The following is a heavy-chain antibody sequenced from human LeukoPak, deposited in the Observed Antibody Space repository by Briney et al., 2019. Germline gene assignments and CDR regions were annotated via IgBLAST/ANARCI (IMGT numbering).Heavy chain of an antibody. Sequence: PSETLSLTCTVSGGSISSYYLSWIRQPPGKGLEWIGYIYYSGSTNYNPSLKSRVTISVDTSKNQFSLKLSSVTAADTAAYYCARHSGGSYYVDYWGQGTLVTVSS. CDR2: IYYSGST. V-gene: IGHV4-59*08. J-gene: IGHJ4*02. CDR3: ARHSGGSYYVDY. D-gene: IGHD1-26*01. CDR1: GGSISSYY.